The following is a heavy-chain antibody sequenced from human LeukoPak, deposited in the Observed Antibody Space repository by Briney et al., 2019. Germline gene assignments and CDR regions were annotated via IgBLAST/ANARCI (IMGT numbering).Heavy chain of an antibody. Sequence: PSETLSLTCAVCGGSFSGYYWRCIRHTPGKGLESIGEINHSGSTNYNPSLKRRDTLSLDTYTNKFSLRLRSVSAADTALYFCARGIAAAAFYYYCYMDVWGKGTTVTVSS. CDR1: GGSFSGYY. J-gene: IGHJ6*03. V-gene: IGHV4-34*01. CDR3: ARGIAAAAFYYYCYMDV. CDR2: INHSGST. D-gene: IGHD6-13*01.